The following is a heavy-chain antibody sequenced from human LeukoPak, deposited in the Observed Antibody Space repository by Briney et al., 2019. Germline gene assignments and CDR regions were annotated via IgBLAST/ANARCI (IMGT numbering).Heavy chain of an antibody. V-gene: IGHV3-74*01. CDR2: INTDGSST. J-gene: IGHJ4*02. CDR3: AGLRHFDY. D-gene: IGHD4-17*01. CDR1: GFTFSSYW. Sequence: PGGSLRLSCAASGFTFSSYWMHWVRQAPGKGLVWVSRINTDGSSTSYADSVKGRFTISRDIAKNTLYLQMNSLRAEDTAMYFCAGLRHFDYWGEGTLVTVSS.